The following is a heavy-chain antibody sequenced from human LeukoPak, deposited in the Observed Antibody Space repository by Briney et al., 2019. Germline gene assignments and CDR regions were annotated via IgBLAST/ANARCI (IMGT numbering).Heavy chain of an antibody. J-gene: IGHJ4*02. D-gene: IGHD1-26*01. Sequence: ASVKVSCKASGYTFTSYDINWVRQAPGQGLEWMGWINGYNDNTNYAQKFQGRVTMTTDTSTNTAYMELRSLRSDDTAVYYCARGESGSFHYWGQGTLVTVSS. CDR1: GYTFTSYD. CDR3: ARGESGSFHY. V-gene: IGHV1-18*01. CDR2: INGYNDNT.